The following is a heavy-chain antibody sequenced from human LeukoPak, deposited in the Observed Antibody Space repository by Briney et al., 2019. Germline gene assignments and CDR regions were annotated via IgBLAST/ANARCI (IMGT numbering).Heavy chain of an antibody. D-gene: IGHD3-22*01. CDR3: AKDLTMIVVVTLLFDY. Sequence: PGGSLRLSCAASGFTFSSYAMSWVRQAPGKGLEWVSAISGSGGSTYYADSVKGRFTISRDNSKNTLYLQMNSLRAEDTAVYYCAKDLTMIVVVTLLFDYWGQGTLVTVSS. CDR2: ISGSGGST. J-gene: IGHJ4*02. CDR1: GFTFSSYA. V-gene: IGHV3-23*01.